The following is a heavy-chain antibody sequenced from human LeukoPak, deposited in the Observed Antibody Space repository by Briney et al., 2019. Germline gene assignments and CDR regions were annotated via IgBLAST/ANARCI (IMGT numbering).Heavy chain of an antibody. CDR1: GYTFTSYG. D-gene: IGHD3-3*01. CDR3: ARDYDSWSGYYYDY. V-gene: IGHV1-18*01. Sequence: ASVKVSCKASGYTFTSYGISWVRQAPGQGLEWMGWISAYNGNTNYAQKLQGRVTMTTDTSTSTAYMELRSLRSDDPAVYYCARDYDSWSGYYYDYWGQGTLVTVSS. J-gene: IGHJ4*02. CDR2: ISAYNGNT.